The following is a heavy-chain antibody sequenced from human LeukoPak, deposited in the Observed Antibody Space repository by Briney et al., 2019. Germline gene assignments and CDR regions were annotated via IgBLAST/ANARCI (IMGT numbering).Heavy chain of an antibody. CDR1: GYSFTSYL. D-gene: IGHD3-9*01. Sequence: GESLKISCKGSGYSFTSYLIGWVRQMPGKGLEWMGIIYPGDPDTGYSPSFQGQVTISADKSISTAYLQWSSLKASDTAMYYCARQGGLSKYDILNWFDPWGQGTLVTVSS. CDR2: IYPGDPDT. J-gene: IGHJ5*02. V-gene: IGHV5-51*01. CDR3: ARQGGLSKYDILNWFDP.